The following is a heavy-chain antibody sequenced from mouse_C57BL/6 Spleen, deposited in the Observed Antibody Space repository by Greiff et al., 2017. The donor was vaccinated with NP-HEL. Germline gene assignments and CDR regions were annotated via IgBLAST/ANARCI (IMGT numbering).Heavy chain of an antibody. J-gene: IGHJ3*01. CDR1: GYSFTDYN. V-gene: IGHV1-39*01. CDR3: ARSYGSSPAWFAY. CDR2: INPNYGTT. Sequence: VQLKESGPELVKPGASVKISCKASGYSFTDYNMNWVKQSNGKSLEWIGVINPNYGTTSYNQKFKGKATLTVDQSSSTAYMQLNSLTSEDSAVYYCARSYGSSPAWFAYWGQGTLVTVSA. D-gene: IGHD1-1*01.